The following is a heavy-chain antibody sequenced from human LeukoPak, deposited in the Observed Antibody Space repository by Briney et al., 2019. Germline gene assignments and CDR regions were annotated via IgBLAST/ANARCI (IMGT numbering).Heavy chain of an antibody. CDR3: ASSPDLRVDTAMVPTLDY. Sequence: ASVKVSCKASGGTFSSYGISWVRQAPGQGLEWMGWISAYNGNTNYAQKLQGRVTMTADTSTSTAYMELRSLRSDDTAVYYCASSPDLRVDTAMVPTLDYWGQGTLVTVSS. CDR2: ISAYNGNT. V-gene: IGHV1-18*01. D-gene: IGHD5-18*01. CDR1: GGTFSSYG. J-gene: IGHJ4*02.